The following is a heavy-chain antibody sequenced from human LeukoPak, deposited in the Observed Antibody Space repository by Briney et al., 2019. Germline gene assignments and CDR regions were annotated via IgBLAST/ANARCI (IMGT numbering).Heavy chain of an antibody. CDR1: RYTFTGYY. J-gene: IGHJ4*02. CDR3: ALMGGCSSSSCTPESY. Sequence: ASVKVSCKSSRYTFTGYYMHWVRQAPGEGLEWRGCINPTSGDTNYAQKFQGRVTMTRVTSISTAYMALRRLRSDDTAFYSCALMGGCSSSSCTPESYWGQGTLVPVSS. D-gene: IGHD2-2*01. V-gene: IGHV1-2*02. CDR2: INPTSGDT.